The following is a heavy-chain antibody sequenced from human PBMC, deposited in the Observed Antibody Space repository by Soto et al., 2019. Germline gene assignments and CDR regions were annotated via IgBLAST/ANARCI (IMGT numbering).Heavy chain of an antibody. V-gene: IGHV1-18*01. CDR2: IRAHNGNT. D-gene: IGHD1-1*01. CDR1: SYTFTRYG. Sequence: QVHLVQSGAEVKKPGASVKVSCKASSYTFTRYGITWVRQAPGQGLEWMVWIRAHNGNTDYAQKLQGRVIVTRDTSTSTAYMELRSLISDDTAVYYCARGRYGDYWGQGAVVTVSS. J-gene: IGHJ4*02. CDR3: ARGRYGDY.